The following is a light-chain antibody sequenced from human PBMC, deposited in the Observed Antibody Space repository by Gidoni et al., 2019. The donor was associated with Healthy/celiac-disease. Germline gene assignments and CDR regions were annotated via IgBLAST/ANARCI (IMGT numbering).Light chain of an antibody. J-gene: IGKJ3*01. CDR3: QQYGSS. CDR1: QSVSSSY. V-gene: IGKV3-20*01. CDR2: GAS. Sequence: ELVLTQSPGTLSLSPGERATLSCRASQSVSSSYLAWYQQKPGQAPRLLIYGASSRATGIPDRFSGSGSGTDFTLTISRLEPEDFAVYYCQQYGSSFGPXTKVDIK.